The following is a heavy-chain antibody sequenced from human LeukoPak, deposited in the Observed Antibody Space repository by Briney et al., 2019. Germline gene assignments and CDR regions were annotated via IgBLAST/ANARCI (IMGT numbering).Heavy chain of an antibody. CDR1: GFPFSEYS. J-gene: IGHJ4*02. CDR2: IGIGSGNT. Sequence: GSLRLSCAASGFPFSEYSMNWVRQAPGKGLEWISYIGIGSGNTKYADSVKGRFTVSGDNARNSLYLQMNSLRVEDTAVYYCARDHNYAFDNWGQGTLVTVSS. CDR3: ARDHNYAFDN. D-gene: IGHD1-1*01. V-gene: IGHV3-11*06.